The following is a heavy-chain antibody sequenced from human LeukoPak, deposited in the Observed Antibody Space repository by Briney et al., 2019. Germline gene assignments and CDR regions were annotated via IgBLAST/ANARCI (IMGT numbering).Heavy chain of an antibody. V-gene: IGHV4-59*02. CDR2: IHYSGNS. Sequence: SETLSLTCSVSGDSVSGFYWNWIRQSPGTGLEWIGNIHYSGNSNYNPSLKSRVTMSIDTSRNQFFLKLNSVTAADTAVYYCARDAPYYDSSGYSRPLRYFDYWGQGTLVTVSS. D-gene: IGHD3-22*01. J-gene: IGHJ4*02. CDR3: ARDAPYYDSSGYSRPLRYFDY. CDR1: GDSVSGFY.